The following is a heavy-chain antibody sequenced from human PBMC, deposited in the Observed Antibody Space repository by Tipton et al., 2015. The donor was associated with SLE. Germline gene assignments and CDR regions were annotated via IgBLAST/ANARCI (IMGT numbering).Heavy chain of an antibody. CDR2: IYFGGST. V-gene: IGHV4-59*11. CDR3: ARTTYYGSADF. CDR1: GGSISLHY. J-gene: IGHJ4*02. Sequence: TLSLTCTVSGGSISLHYWSWIRQSPGKGLDWIGYIYFGGSTTYSHSLKSRVTISIDTSKNQFALELRSVTVADTAIYYCARTTYYGSADFWGRGTLVTVSS. D-gene: IGHD3-10*01.